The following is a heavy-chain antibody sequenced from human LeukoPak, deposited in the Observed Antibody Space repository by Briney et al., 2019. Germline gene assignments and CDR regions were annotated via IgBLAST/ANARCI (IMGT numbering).Heavy chain of an antibody. J-gene: IGHJ4*02. CDR1: GDSISSGDHY. Sequence: PSETLSLTCSVSGDSISSGDHYWSWIRLPPGKGPEWIGYISYSGITYYTPSLKSRVTMSVDTSKNQFSLKLNSVTAADTAVYYCARVSSGFYLGSFDYWGQGTLVAVSS. CDR3: ARVSSGFYLGSFDY. V-gene: IGHV4-30-4*01. CDR2: ISYSGIT. D-gene: IGHD3-22*01.